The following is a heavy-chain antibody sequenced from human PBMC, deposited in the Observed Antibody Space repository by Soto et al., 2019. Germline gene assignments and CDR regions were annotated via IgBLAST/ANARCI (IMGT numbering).Heavy chain of an antibody. CDR1: GYSFSAYH. V-gene: IGHV1-2*04. D-gene: IGHD6-19*01. CDR2: INPNSGGT. J-gene: IGHJ4*02. CDR3: AIGQGSGWYEDLDY. Sequence: QVQLVQSGAEVKEPGASVKVSCKASGYSFSAYHMHWVRQAPGQGLEWMGWINPNSGGTNYAQKFQGWVTMTTDTSISTAFMELRRLRPDDTAVYYCAIGQGSGWYEDLDYWGQGTLVTISS.